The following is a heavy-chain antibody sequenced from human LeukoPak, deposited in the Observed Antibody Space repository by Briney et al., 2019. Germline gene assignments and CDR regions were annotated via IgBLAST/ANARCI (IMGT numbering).Heavy chain of an antibody. D-gene: IGHD2-2*01. Sequence: GGSLRLSCAASGFTFSRYSMNWVRQAPGKGLEWVSSISSSSSFIYYADSVKGRFTISRENDKNSLYLHMNSLRAEDTAVYYCARDPPLGSCSTISCPHLDYWGQGTLVTVSS. J-gene: IGHJ4*02. CDR2: ISSSSSFI. CDR3: ARDPPLGSCSTISCPHLDY. CDR1: GFTFSRYS. V-gene: IGHV3-21*01.